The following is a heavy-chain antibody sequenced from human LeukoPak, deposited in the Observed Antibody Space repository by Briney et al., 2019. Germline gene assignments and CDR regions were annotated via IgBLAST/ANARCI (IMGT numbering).Heavy chain of an antibody. CDR2: IYPGDSDT. J-gene: IGHJ4*02. D-gene: IGHD2-15*01. CDR1: GYTFTNYW. Sequence: GESLKISCKGSGYTFTNYWIGWVRQMPGKGLDWTGIIYPGDSDTRYSPSFQGQVTISADKSISTAYLQWSSLKASDTAMYYCARLSDIVVVISSIGGFDSWGQGTLITVSS. V-gene: IGHV5-51*01. CDR3: ARLSDIVVVISSIGGFDS.